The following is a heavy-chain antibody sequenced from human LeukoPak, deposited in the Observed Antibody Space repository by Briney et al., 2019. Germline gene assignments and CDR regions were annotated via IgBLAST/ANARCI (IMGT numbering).Heavy chain of an antibody. CDR3: VGGYYRGNFDY. CDR2: ITNSSTYM. V-gene: IGHV3-21*01. D-gene: IGHD4-23*01. CDR1: GFTFSSFS. Sequence: GGSLRLSCAASGFTFSSFSMNWVRQAPGKGLNWVSSITNSSTYMYYAVSVQGRFTISRDNARNSLYLQMNNLRAEDTAVYYCVGGYYRGNFDYWGQGTLVTVSS. J-gene: IGHJ4*02.